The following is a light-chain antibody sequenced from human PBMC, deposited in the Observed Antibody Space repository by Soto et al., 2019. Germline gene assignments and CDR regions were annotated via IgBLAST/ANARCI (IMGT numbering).Light chain of an antibody. CDR2: GIS. CDR3: QQSYSAPRT. V-gene: IGKV1-39*01. Sequence: DIQMTQSPSSLSASVGERVTITCRASQRISTYLNWLQQKPGKAPKLLIYGISNLQSGVPSRFIGSASGTEYSLIISSLQPEDFATYYCQQSYSAPRTFGQGIKVEIK. CDR1: QRISTY. J-gene: IGKJ1*01.